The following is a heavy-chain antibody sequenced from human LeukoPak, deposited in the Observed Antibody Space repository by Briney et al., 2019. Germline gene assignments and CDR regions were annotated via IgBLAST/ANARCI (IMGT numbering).Heavy chain of an antibody. CDR2: IYESGTT. D-gene: IGHD2-15*01. CDR3: ARGAWATRLAS. CDR1: GESLNSYY. V-gene: IGHV4-34*01. J-gene: IGHJ4*02. Sequence: SETLSLTCAVYGESLNSYYWSWVRQPPGEGLEWIGEIYESGTTKYNPSLKSRIAISMVPSKQQFSLRLSSVTAADTAVYYCARGAWATRLASWGLGTPVIVSS.